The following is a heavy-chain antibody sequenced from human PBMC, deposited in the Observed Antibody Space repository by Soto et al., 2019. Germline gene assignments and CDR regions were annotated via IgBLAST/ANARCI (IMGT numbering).Heavy chain of an antibody. D-gene: IGHD6-6*01. V-gene: IGHV3-7*03. CDR1: GFTFSSYW. CDR2: IKQDGSEK. Sequence: GSLRLSCAASGFTFSSYWMSWVRQAPGKGLEWVANIKQDGSEKYYVDSVKGRFTISRDNAKNSLYLQMNSLRAEDTAVYYCARDRGSSWEDMGAFDIWGQGTMVTVSS. CDR3: ARDRGSSWEDMGAFDI. J-gene: IGHJ3*02.